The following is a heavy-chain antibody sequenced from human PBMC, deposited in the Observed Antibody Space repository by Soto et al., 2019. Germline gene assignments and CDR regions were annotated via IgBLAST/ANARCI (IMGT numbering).Heavy chain of an antibody. CDR1: GFTFSDYA. CDR3: TAPRDEYGSGVSWFTYGMDI. CDR2: LDGAGGST. D-gene: IGHD3-10*01. V-gene: IGHV3-23*01. Sequence: GGSLRLSCLASGFTFSDYAMTWVRHVPGRGLEWVASLDGAGGSTYYADSVRGRFTISRDNSQNTLFMQMKRLTVDDTAIYYCTAPRDEYGSGVSWFTYGMDIWGQGTTVTVSS. J-gene: IGHJ6*02.